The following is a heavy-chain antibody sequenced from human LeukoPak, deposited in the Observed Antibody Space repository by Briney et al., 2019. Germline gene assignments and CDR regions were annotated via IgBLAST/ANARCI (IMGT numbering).Heavy chain of an antibody. J-gene: IGHJ5*02. CDR2: IYYSGST. D-gene: IGHD3-10*01. CDR3: XGGRWFGETPWFDP. V-gene: IGHV4-39*07. Sequence: PSETLSLTCTVSGGSISSSSYYWGWIRQPPGKGLEWIGSIYYSGSTYYNPSLKSRVTISVDTSKNQFSLKLSSVTAADTAMYXXXGGRWFGETPWFDPWGQGTLVTVSS. CDR1: GGSISSSSYY.